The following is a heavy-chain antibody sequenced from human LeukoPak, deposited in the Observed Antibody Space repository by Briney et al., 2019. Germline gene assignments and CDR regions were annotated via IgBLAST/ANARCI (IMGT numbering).Heavy chain of an antibody. D-gene: IGHD4-17*01. V-gene: IGHV1-8*03. CDR2: MNPNSGNT. J-gene: IGHJ6*03. CDR3: ARVGPTVTTYYYYYYMDV. CDR1: GYTFTSYD. Sequence: ASVKVSCKASGYTFTSYDINWVRQATGQGLEWMGWMNPNSGNTGYAQKFQGRVTITRNTSISTAYMELSSLRSEDTAVYYCARVGPTVTTYYYYYYMDVWGKGTTVTVSS.